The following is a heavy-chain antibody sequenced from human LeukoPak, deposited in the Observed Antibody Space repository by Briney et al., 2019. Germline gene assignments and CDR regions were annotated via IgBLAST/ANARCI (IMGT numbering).Heavy chain of an antibody. D-gene: IGHD3-10*01. CDR3: AKGSTYFYSTGTTADAIDT. Sequence: GGSLRLSCEASGVTFSSFAMNWIRQAPGKGLEWVSAMCGSGGNTHYADSVQGRFIISRDNSKKTLYLQMTSLRGKDTASYYVAKGSTYFYSTGTTADAIDTSGQGTTVSASS. CDR1: GVTFSSFA. V-gene: IGHV3-23*01. CDR2: MCGSGGNT. J-gene: IGHJ3*02.